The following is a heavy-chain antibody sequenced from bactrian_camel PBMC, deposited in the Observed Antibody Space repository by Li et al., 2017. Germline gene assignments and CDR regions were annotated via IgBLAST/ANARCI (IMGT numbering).Heavy chain of an antibody. V-gene: IGHV3S1*01. J-gene: IGHJ4*01. D-gene: IGHD3*01. Sequence: QLVESGGGSVQAGGSLTLSCAASGITYNPYCMGWFRQAPGKEREQVATIYTGGGGLNYADSVKGRFTISQDNARKTTYLQMDNLKTEDTAIYYCAAGWSYGVGTLLRRHYDYWGQGTQVTVS. CDR1: GITYNPYC. CDR3: AAGWSYGVGTLLRRHYDY. CDR2: IYTGGGGL.